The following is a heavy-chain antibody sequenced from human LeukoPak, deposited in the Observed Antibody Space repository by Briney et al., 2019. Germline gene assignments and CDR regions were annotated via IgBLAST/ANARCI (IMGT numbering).Heavy chain of an antibody. CDR1: GFTFSSYG. D-gene: IGHD5-18*01. V-gene: IGHV3-30*19. CDR2: IWYDGSNK. CDR3: ARDGGYSYGYNWFDP. J-gene: IGHJ5*02. Sequence: GGSLRLSCAASGFTFSSYGMHWVRQAPGKGLEWVAVIWYDGSNKYYADSVKGRFTISRDNSKNTLYLQMNSLRAEDTAVYYCARDGGYSYGYNWFDPWGQGTLVTVSS.